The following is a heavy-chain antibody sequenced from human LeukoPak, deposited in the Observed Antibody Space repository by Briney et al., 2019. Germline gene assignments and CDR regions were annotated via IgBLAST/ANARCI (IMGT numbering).Heavy chain of an antibody. V-gene: IGHV3-30*02. CDR2: IRYEGSNK. J-gene: IGHJ4*02. CDR3: AKESDVAAAGIDY. Sequence: GGSLRLSCAASGFIFSGYGMHWVRQAPGKGLQWVTFIRYEGSNKYYADSVKGRFTISRDNSKNTLYLQMDSLRVEDTAVYYCAKESDVAAAGIDYWGQGTLVTVSS. D-gene: IGHD6-13*01. CDR1: GFIFSGYG.